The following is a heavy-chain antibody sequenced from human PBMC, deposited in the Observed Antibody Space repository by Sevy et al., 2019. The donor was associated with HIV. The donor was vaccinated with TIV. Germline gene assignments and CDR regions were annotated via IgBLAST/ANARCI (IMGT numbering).Heavy chain of an antibody. CDR2: ISYDGSNK. D-gene: IGHD2-15*01. J-gene: IGHJ6*02. Sequence: GGSLRLSCAASGFIFSTYAIHWVRQAPGKGLEWVAVISYDGSNKYYADSVKGRFTVSRDNSKNTLCLQMNSLRPEEPVVYYWGGDSCSGGSCSAPPRYGMDVWGQGTTVTVSS. CDR1: GFIFSTYA. CDR3: GGDSCSGGSCSAPPRYGMDV. V-gene: IGHV3-30-3*01.